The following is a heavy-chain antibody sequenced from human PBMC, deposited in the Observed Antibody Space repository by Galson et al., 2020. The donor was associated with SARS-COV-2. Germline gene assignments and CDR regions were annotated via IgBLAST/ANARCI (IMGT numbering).Heavy chain of an antibody. CDR3: ARVPEFGWYFDV. CDR1: GGSISSGDYF. J-gene: IGHJ2*01. D-gene: IGHD3-16*01. CDR2: IYYNGYT. Sequence: ASETLSLTCTVSGGSISSGDYFWSWIRQPPGMGLEWIGYIYYNGYTHYIPSLKSRISMSVDLSTNQFSLKLTSVSAVDTAVYYCARVPEFGWYFDVWGRGTPVTVSS. V-gene: IGHV4-30-4*01.